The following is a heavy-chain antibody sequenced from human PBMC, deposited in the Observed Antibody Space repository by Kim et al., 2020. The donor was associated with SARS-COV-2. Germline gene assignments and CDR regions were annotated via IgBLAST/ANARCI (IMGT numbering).Heavy chain of an antibody. CDR2: IIPLFGTP. D-gene: IGHD3-3*01. V-gene: IGHV1-69*13. J-gene: IGHJ5*02. Sequence: SVKVSCKASGGTFSSSYTVTWVRQAPGQRLEWMGGIIPLFGTPNYAQKFQDRVTITADESTNTAYMELTSLRSDDTAVDYCARVGASNYFDPWGQGTLV. CDR3: ARVGASNYFDP. CDR1: GGTFSSSYT.